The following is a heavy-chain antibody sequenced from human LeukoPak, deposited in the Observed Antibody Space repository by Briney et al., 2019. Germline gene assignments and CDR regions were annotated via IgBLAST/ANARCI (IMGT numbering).Heavy chain of an antibody. CDR2: INHSGST. CDR1: GGSLSGYY. CDR3: ATSGSYWGVLWFDY. Sequence: SETLSLTCAVSGGSLSGYYWTWIRQPPGKGLEWIGEINHSGSTNYNPSLKSRVTISVDTSKNQFSLKLSSVTAADTAVYYCATSGSYWGVLWFDYWGQGTLVTVSS. V-gene: IGHV4-34*01. J-gene: IGHJ4*02. D-gene: IGHD1-26*01.